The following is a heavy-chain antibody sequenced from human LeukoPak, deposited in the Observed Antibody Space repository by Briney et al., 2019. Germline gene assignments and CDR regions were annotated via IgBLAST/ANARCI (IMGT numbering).Heavy chain of an antibody. CDR3: ASDGFSGSTIYYEYNCAMDV. D-gene: IGHD3-10*01. V-gene: IGHV4-4*07. J-gene: IGHJ6*02. Sequence: SETLTLTCTVSGGSISSYYWRWIRQPPGKGLEWIGRLYTTRGTIYNPALKRRGTISVDASKNQFSLNVGSGSGADTAVFFCASDGFSGSTIYYEYNCAMDVWGPGTTVTVS. CDR1: GGSISSYY. CDR2: LYTTRGT.